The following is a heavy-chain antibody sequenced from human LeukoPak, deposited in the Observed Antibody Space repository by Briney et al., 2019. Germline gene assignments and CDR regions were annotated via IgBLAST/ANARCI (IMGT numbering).Heavy chain of an antibody. CDR3: ARDLSYYYGSGKSYYYYGMDV. Sequence: GGSLRLSCAASGFTVSSNYMSWVRQAPGRGLEWVSVIYSGGSTYYADSVKGRFTISRDNSKNTLYLQMNNLRAEDTAVYYCARDLSYYYGSGKSYYYYGMDVWGQGTTVTVSS. CDR1: GFTVSSNY. CDR2: IYSGGST. D-gene: IGHD3-10*01. J-gene: IGHJ6*02. V-gene: IGHV3-66*01.